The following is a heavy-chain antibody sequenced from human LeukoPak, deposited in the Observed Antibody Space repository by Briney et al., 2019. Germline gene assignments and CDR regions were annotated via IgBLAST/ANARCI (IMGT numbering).Heavy chain of an antibody. Sequence: SVKVSCKASGGTFSSYAIGWVRQAPGQGLEWMGGIIPIFGTANYAQKFQGRVTITADESTSTAYMELSSLRSEDTAVYYCARGRVPAAMWAYYYYYMDVWGKGTTATVSS. CDR1: GGTFSSYA. J-gene: IGHJ6*03. V-gene: IGHV1-69*01. CDR3: ARGRVPAAMWAYYYYYMDV. D-gene: IGHD2-2*01. CDR2: IIPIFGTA.